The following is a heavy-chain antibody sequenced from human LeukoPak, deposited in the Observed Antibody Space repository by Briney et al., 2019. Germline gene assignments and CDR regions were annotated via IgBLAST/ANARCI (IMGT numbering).Heavy chain of an antibody. V-gene: IGHV1-69*04. CDR1: GGTFSSYA. D-gene: IGHD5-18*01. CDR3: ARSQRGYSYGYYYYYGMDV. CDR2: MIPIFGIA. Sequence: ASVKVSCKASGGTFSSYAISWVRQAPGQGLEWMGRMIPIFGIANYAQKFQGRVTITADKSTSTAYMELSSLRSEDTAVYYCARSQRGYSYGYYYYYGMDVWGQGTTVTVSS. J-gene: IGHJ6*02.